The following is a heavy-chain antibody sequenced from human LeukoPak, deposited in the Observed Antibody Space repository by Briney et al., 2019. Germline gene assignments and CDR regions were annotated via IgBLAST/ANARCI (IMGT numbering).Heavy chain of an antibody. V-gene: IGHV3-23*01. CDR3: AKERRGLVPAFDY. CDR1: GFTFSNYA. D-gene: IGHD6-19*01. Sequence: PGGSLRLSCAASGFTFSNYALSWVRRAPGRGLEWVSALSAGGGNTYYADSVKSRFTVSRDNSKNTLYLQMHSLRAEDTAIYYCAKERRGLVPAFDYWGQGTLVTVSS. CDR2: LSAGGGNT. J-gene: IGHJ4*02.